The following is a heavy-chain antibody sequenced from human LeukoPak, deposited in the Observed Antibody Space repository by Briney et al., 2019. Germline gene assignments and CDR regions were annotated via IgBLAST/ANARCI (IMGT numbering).Heavy chain of an antibody. J-gene: IGHJ6*02. Sequence: PSQTLSLTCTVSGRSISSGGYYWSWIRQHPGKGLEWIGYIYYSGSTYYTPSLKSRVTISVDTSKNQFSLKLSSVTAADTAVYYCARDKVVVAATPDYYYYGMDVWGQGTTVTVSS. CDR1: GRSISSGGYY. CDR2: IYYSGST. D-gene: IGHD2-15*01. CDR3: ARDKVVVAATPDYYYYGMDV. V-gene: IGHV4-31*03.